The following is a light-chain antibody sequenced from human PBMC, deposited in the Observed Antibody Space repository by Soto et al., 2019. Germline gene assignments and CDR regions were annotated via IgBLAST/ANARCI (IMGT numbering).Light chain of an antibody. CDR2: DAS. Sequence: HMTQSPSTLSGSVGDRVTITCRASQTITTWMAWYQQKPGKAPKLLVYDASTLQSGVATRFSGSGSGTEFTLIISGLQPDDFATYYCQQDNSYSWTFGHGSKV. J-gene: IGKJ1*01. CDR3: QQDNSYSWT. V-gene: IGKV1-5*01. CDR1: QTITTW.